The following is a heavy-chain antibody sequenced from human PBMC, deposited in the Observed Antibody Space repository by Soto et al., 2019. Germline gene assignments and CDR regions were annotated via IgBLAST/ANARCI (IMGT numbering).Heavy chain of an antibody. Sequence: QVQLQESGPGLVKPSGTLSLTCVVSNGSITSDHWWTWVRQPPGKGLEWVGEIGDGGNTRYSVSLMRGATTSLDMFNKRFSLTLTSVTAADAATDYCSKGGDISGAGGGLSWFDPWGQGTLVTVSS. J-gene: IGHJ5*02. CDR1: NGSITSDHW. D-gene: IGHD6-19*01. CDR3: SKGGDISGAGGGLSWFDP. CDR2: IGDGGNT. V-gene: IGHV4-4*02.